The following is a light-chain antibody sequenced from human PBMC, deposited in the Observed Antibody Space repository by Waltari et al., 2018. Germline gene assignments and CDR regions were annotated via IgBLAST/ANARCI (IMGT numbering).Light chain of an antibody. V-gene: IGKV3-20*01. CDR3: QHYVRLPAT. J-gene: IGKJ1*01. CDR1: QSVTRY. CDR2: RAS. Sequence: EIVLTQCPGTLCLSPGERDTLSCRASQSVTRYLAWYQQKPGQAPRLLIYRASNRATGIPDRFSGSGSGTDFSLTISRLEPEDFAVYYCQHYVRLPATFGQGTKVEIK.